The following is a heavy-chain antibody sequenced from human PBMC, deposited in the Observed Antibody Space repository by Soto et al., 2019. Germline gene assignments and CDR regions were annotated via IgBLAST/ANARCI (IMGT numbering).Heavy chain of an antibody. J-gene: IGHJ4*02. CDR2: IYHSGST. Sequence: PSETLSLTCAVSGGSISSGGYSWSWIRQPPGKGLERIGYIYHSGSTYYNPSLKSRVTISVHTSNSQFSLELSSVTAADTAVYYCARGLITGSHYSGGWYYFDSWGQGTLVTVSS. CDR3: ARGLITGSHYSGGWYYFDS. V-gene: IGHV4-30-2*01. D-gene: IGHD6-19*01. CDR1: GGSISSGGYS.